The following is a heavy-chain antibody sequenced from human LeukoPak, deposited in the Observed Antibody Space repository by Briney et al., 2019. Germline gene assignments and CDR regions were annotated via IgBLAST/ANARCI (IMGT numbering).Heavy chain of an antibody. D-gene: IGHD1-26*01. CDR2: IKQDGSEK. J-gene: IGHJ4*02. CDR3: ARVRGVWEQLNDY. V-gene: IGHV3-7*01. Sequence: GGSLRLSCAASGFTFSSYWMSWVRQAPGKGLEWVANIKQDGSEKYYVDSVKGRFTNSRDNAKNSLYLQMNSLRDEDTAVYYCARVRGVWEQLNDYWGQGTLVTVSS. CDR1: GFTFSSYW.